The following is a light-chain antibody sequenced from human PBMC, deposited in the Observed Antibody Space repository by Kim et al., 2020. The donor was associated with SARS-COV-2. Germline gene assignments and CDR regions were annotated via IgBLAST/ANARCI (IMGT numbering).Light chain of an antibody. Sequence: PGERATLSCRASQSVSSNLAWYQQKPGQAPRLLIYGASTRATGIPARFSGSGSGTEFTFTISSLQSEDFAVYYCQQYNNWPPAITFGQGTRLEIK. V-gene: IGKV3-15*01. CDR1: QSVSSN. CDR2: GAS. J-gene: IGKJ5*01. CDR3: QQYNNWPPAIT.